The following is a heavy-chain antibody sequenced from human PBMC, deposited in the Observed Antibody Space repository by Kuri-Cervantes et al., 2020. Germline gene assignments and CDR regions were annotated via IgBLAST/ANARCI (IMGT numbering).Heavy chain of an antibody. CDR3: ARDQGGS. J-gene: IGHJ4*02. D-gene: IGHD3-10*01. CDR2: ISASGGNT. V-gene: IGHV3-23*01. CDR1: GFTFDSYT. Sequence: GGSLRLSCAASGFTFDSYTMNWVRQAPGKGLEWVSAISASGGNTYYADPVKGRFTISRDNSKNTLYLQMNSLTAEDTAVYYCARDQGGSGGLGTLVTVSS.